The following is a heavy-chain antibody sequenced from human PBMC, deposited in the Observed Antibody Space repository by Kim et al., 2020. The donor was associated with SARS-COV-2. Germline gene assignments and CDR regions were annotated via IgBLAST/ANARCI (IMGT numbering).Heavy chain of an antibody. CDR2: ISYDGNRE. V-gene: IGHV3-30-3*01. J-gene: IGHJ4*02. D-gene: IGHD6-19*01. Sequence: GGSLRLSCATSGFNFDSHAMHWVRQAPGKGLEWVAVISYDGNREFYSESVKGRFIISRDNSRSRLDLQMNNLRPDEPAVSFCVRDRFVVRGWAVGHYWGQATLVRVFS. CDR1: GFNFDSHA. CDR3: VRDRFVVRGWAVGHY.